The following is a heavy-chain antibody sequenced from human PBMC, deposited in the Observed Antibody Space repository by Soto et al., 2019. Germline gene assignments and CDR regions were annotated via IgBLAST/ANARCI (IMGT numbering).Heavy chain of an antibody. CDR3: ARAPPLDITSFPRGTYEMDV. V-gene: IGHV3-30*04. J-gene: IGHJ6*02. CDR2: ISYDGRNE. D-gene: IGHD3-16*01. Sequence: QVQLVESGGGVVQPGRSLRLSCAASGFTFSSHAMHWVRQAPGKGLEWVAVISYDGRNEYYADSVKGRSTISRDNSKKTLYLGMNSLRPEDTAGYSCARAPPLDITSFPRGTYEMDVGGQWTTVTVSS. CDR1: GFTFSSHA.